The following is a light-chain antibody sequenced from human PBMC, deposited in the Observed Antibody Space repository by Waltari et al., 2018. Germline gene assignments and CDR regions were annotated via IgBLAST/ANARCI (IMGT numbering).Light chain of an antibody. CDR1: SSDIGSKY. CDR3: AARDDSLSAPVF. J-gene: IGLJ2*01. V-gene: IGLV1-47*01. CDR2: RNT. Sequence: QSVLTHPPSASETPGQRVTISCSGSSSDIGSKYVYWYQQLPGTAPKLLLYRNTQRPSGIPDRFSASKSGTSASLAISGLRSEDEADYYCAARDDSLSAPVFFGGGTKLTVL.